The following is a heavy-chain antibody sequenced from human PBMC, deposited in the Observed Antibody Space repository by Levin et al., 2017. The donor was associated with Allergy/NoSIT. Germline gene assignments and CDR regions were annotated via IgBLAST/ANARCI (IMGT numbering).Heavy chain of an antibody. Sequence: SETLSLTCTVSGGSISSYYWSWIRQPAGKGLEWIGRVYTSGTTNYNPSLKSRVTLSIDTSKNQFFLKLRSLTAADTAVYYCARGGSGTGHAFDIWGQGTLVTVSS. J-gene: IGHJ3*02. CDR2: VYTSGTT. V-gene: IGHV4-4*07. D-gene: IGHD3-16*01. CDR1: GGSISSYY. CDR3: ARGGSGTGHAFDI.